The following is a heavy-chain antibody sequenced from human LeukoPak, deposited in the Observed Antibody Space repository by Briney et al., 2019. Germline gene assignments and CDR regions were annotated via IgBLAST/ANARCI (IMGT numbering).Heavy chain of an antibody. CDR3: ARDKRVRSRAPGTLLNY. Sequence: SVNVSCKASGYTFTSYYMHWVRQAPGQGLEWMGIINPSGGSTSYAQKFQGRVTMTRDTSTSTVYMELSSLRSEDTAVYYCARDKRVRSRAPGTLLNYWGQGTLVTVSS. CDR1: GYTFTSYY. CDR2: INPSGGST. J-gene: IGHJ4*02. V-gene: IGHV1-46*01. D-gene: IGHD6-13*01.